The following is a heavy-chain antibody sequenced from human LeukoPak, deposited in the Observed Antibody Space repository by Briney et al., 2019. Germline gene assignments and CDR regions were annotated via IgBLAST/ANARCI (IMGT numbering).Heavy chain of an antibody. CDR2: IDPSDSYT. CDR1: GYSFTSYW. V-gene: IGHV5-10-1*01. CDR3: ARRPIYSNYRYHYYGMDV. D-gene: IGHD4-11*01. Sequence: GESLKISCKGSGYSFTSYWISWVRQMPGKGLEWMGRIDPSDSYTNYSPSFQGHVTISADKSISTAYLQWSSLKASDTAMYYCARRPIYSNYRYHYYGMDVWGQGTTVTVSS. J-gene: IGHJ6*02.